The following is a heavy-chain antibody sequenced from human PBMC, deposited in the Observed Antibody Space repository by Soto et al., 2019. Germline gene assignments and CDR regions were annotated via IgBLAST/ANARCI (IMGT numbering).Heavy chain of an antibody. J-gene: IGHJ4*02. CDR1: GYTLTELS. CDR3: ATAFTYSSSPPLDY. V-gene: IGHV1-24*01. D-gene: IGHD6-6*01. CDR2: FDPEDGET. Sequence: QVQLVQSGAEVKKPGASVKVSGKVSGYTLTELSMHWVRQAPGKGLEWLGGFDPEDGETIYAQKFQGRVTMTVATSTETAYMELSSLRSEVTAVYYCATAFTYSSSPPLDYWGQGTLVTVSS.